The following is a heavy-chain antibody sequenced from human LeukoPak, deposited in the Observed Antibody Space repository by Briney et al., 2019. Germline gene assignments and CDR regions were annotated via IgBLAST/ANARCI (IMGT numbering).Heavy chain of an antibody. CDR2: IKSKTDGGTT. CDR1: GFTFINAW. J-gene: IGHJ4*02. Sequence: GGSLRLSWAASGFTFINAWMSWVRQAPGKGLEWVGRIKSKTDGGTTEYGAPVKDRFTISRDDSKNTLYLQMNSLKTEDTAVYYCTTDSRPLCSGGSCYPVDWGQGALVTVSS. V-gene: IGHV3-15*01. CDR3: TTDSRPLCSGGSCYPVD. D-gene: IGHD2-15*01.